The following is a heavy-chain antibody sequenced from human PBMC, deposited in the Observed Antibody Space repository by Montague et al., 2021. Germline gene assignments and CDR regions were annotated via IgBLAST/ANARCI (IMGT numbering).Heavy chain of an antibody. CDR2: MFYGGAT. Sequence: SETLSLTCTVSSGSIFHAHWSWVRQPPGKGLEWPGSMFYGGATSXNPSLKSRVTMSIDTSTNQFSLKLSFVTAADTAVYYCAKQDYFVSGTSYKGFDPWGQGILVTVSS. V-gene: IGHV4-59*08. D-gene: IGHD3-10*01. CDR3: AKQDYFVSGTSYKGFDP. J-gene: IGHJ5*02. CDR1: SGSIFHAH.